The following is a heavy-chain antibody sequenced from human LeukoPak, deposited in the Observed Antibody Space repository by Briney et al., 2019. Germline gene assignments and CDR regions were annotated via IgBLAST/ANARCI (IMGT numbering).Heavy chain of an antibody. V-gene: IGHV3-23*01. CDR3: AKDLRRGIAVAGYFDY. D-gene: IGHD6-19*01. CDR1: GFTFSSYA. J-gene: IGHJ4*02. CDR2: ISGRGGST. Sequence: GGPLRLSCAASGFTFSSYAMSWVRQAPGKGLEWVSAISGRGGSTYYADSVKGRFTISRDNSKNTLYLQMNSLRAEDTAVYYCAKDLRRGIAVAGYFDYWGQGTLVTVSS.